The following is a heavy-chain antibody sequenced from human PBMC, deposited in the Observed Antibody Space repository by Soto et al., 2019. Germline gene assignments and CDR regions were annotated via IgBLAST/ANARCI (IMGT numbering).Heavy chain of an antibody. CDR2: IKQDGSEK. Sequence: GALRLSCAASGFTFSSYWMSWVRQAPGKGLEWVANIKQDGSEKYYVDSVKGRFTISRDNAKNSLYLQMNSLRAEDTAVYYCAVEVGPRMNFDYWGQGTLVTVSS. J-gene: IGHJ4*02. D-gene: IGHD2-15*01. CDR1: GFTFSSYW. V-gene: IGHV3-7*01. CDR3: AVEVGPRMNFDY.